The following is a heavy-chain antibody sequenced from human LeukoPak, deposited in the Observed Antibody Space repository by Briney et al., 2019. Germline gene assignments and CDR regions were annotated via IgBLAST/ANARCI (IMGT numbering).Heavy chain of an antibody. CDR3: ARRDVDEDYYFDY. Sequence: GESLKISCKGSGYSFTNYWIGWVRQMPGKGLEWMGIIYPGDSDTRYSPSFQGQVTISAGKSISTAYLQWSSLKASDTAMYYCARRDVDEDYYFDYWGQGTLVTVSS. V-gene: IGHV5-51*01. CDR2: IYPGDSDT. J-gene: IGHJ4*02. D-gene: IGHD2-15*01. CDR1: GYSFTNYW.